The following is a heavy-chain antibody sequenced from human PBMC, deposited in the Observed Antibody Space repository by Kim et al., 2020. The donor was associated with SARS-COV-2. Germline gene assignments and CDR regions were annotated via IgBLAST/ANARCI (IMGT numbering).Heavy chain of an antibody. CDR2: IYSAGST. CDR3: ARVTTVTSRVSLGGMDV. Sequence: GGSLRLSCAASGLIVSSSYISWVRQAPGKGLEWVSVIYSAGSTFYADSVKGRFSISRHSSKNTLTLQMNSLRVEDTAVYYCARVTTVTSRVSLGGMDVWGQGTTVTVSS. CDR1: GLIVSSSY. D-gene: IGHD4-17*01. J-gene: IGHJ6*02. V-gene: IGHV3-53*04.